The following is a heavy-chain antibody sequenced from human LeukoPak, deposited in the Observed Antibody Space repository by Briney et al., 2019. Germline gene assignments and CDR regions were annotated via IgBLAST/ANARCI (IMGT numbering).Heavy chain of an antibody. CDR2: ISSSGSTI. CDR3: ATTSGSYYGFDY. V-gene: IGHV3-48*03. CDR1: GFTFSGSA. D-gene: IGHD1-26*01. Sequence: PGGSLRLSCAASGFTFSGSAMHWVRQASGKGLEWVSYISSSGSTIYYADSVKGRFTISRDNAKNSLYLQMNSLRAEDTAVYYCATTSGSYYGFDYWGQGTLVTVSS. J-gene: IGHJ4*02.